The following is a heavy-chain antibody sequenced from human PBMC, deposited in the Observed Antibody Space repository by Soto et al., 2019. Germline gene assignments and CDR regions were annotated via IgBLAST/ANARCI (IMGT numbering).Heavy chain of an antibody. CDR3: ARDGCSSTSCYYYGMDV. Sequence: GGSLRLSCAASGFTFSSYSMNWVRQAPGKGLEWVSSISSSSSYIYYADSVKGRFTISRDNAKNSLYLQMNSLRAEDTAVYYCARDGCSSTSCYYYGMDVWGKGTTVTVSS. J-gene: IGHJ6*04. CDR2: ISSSSSYI. CDR1: GFTFSSYS. D-gene: IGHD2-2*01. V-gene: IGHV3-21*01.